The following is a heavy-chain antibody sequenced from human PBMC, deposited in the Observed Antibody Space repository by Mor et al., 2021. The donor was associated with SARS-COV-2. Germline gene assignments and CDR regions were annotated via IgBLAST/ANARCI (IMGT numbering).Heavy chain of an antibody. CDR3: ARDEGSYLGY. V-gene: IGHV4-59*01. Sequence: YYSGSTNYNPSLKSRVTISVDTSKNQFSPKLSSVTAADTAVYYCARDEGSYLGYWGQGTLVTVSS. D-gene: IGHD1-26*01. CDR2: YYSGST. J-gene: IGHJ4*02.